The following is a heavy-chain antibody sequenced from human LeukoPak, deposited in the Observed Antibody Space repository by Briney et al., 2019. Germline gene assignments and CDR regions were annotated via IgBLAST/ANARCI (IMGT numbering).Heavy chain of an antibody. CDR3: ARRAALGYCSSTSCRINWFDP. CDR2: INHSGST. CDR1: GASFSGYY. V-gene: IGHV4-34*01. J-gene: IGHJ5*02. D-gene: IGHD2-2*01. Sequence: SEILSLTWAVYGASFSGYYWSWMRQPPGKGLEWIGEINHSGSTNYNPSLKSRVTISIDTSKNQFSLKLSSVTAADTAVSYCARRAALGYCSSTSCRINWFDPWGQGTLVTVSS.